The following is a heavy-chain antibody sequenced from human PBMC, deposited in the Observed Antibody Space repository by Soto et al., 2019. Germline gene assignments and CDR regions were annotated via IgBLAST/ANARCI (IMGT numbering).Heavy chain of an antibody. CDR1: GGTFTSHA. CDR2: IIPVLGTT. Sequence: QVQLVQSGAEVKKPGSSLKVSCTASGGTFTSHAINWVRQAPGQGLEWMGGIIPVLGTTNYAQKFQGRLAITADESTNTVYLELSSLRSEDTAMFYCAREIGRSGPRNFFDSWGQGPLVTVSS. D-gene: IGHD1-26*01. J-gene: IGHJ4*02. CDR3: AREIGRSGPRNFFDS. V-gene: IGHV1-69*01.